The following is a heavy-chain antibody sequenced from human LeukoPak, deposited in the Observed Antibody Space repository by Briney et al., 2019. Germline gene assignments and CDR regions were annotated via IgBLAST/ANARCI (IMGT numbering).Heavy chain of an antibody. CDR2: ISSSSSYI. Sequence: PGGSLRLSCAASGFTLSDYAMNWVRQAPGKGLELVSSISSSSSYIYYADSVKGRFTISRDNAKNSLYLQMNSLRAEDTAVYYCARDLISMIRGVSSLDPWGQGTLVTVSS. J-gene: IGHJ5*02. D-gene: IGHD3-10*01. V-gene: IGHV3-21*01. CDR3: ARDLISMIRGVSSLDP. CDR1: GFTLSDYA.